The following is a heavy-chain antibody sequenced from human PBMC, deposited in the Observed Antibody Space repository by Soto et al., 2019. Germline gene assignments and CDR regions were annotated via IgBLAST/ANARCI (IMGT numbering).Heavy chain of an antibody. D-gene: IGHD1-1*01. CDR3: RDLHSFPTRRSSDL. J-gene: IGHJ2*01. V-gene: IGHV4-30-2*01. CDR2: IYHSGST. Sequence: RQQPGKGLEWIGYIYHSGSTYYNPSLKSRVTISVDRSKNQFSLKLSSVTAAVSAECDHRDLHSFPTRRSSDL.